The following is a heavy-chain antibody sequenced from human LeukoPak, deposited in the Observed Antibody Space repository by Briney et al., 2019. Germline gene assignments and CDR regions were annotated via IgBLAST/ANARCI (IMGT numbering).Heavy chain of an antibody. J-gene: IGHJ5*02. V-gene: IGHV4-61*02. CDR2: IYTSGST. Sequence: SQTLSLTCTVSGGSISSGSYYWSWIRQPAGKGLEWIARIYTSGSTNYNPSLKSRVTISVDTSKNQFSLKLSSVTAADTAVYYCAKSLGTYYYDSSGYPHPANWFDPWGQGTLVTVSS. D-gene: IGHD3-22*01. CDR1: GGSISSGSYY. CDR3: AKSLGTYYYDSSGYPHPANWFDP.